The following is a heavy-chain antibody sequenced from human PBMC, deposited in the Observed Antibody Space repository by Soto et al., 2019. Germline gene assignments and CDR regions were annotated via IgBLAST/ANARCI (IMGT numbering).Heavy chain of an antibody. V-gene: IGHV3-66*01. CDR3: AREAVVAAQPIVPH. Sequence: GGSLRLSCAASGFTVSSNYMSWVRQAPGKGLEWVSVIYSGGSTYYADSVKGRFTISRDNSKNTLYLQMNSLRAEDTAVYYCAREAVVAAQPIVPHWGQGTLVTVSS. CDR2: IYSGGST. J-gene: IGHJ4*02. CDR1: GFTVSSNY. D-gene: IGHD2-15*01.